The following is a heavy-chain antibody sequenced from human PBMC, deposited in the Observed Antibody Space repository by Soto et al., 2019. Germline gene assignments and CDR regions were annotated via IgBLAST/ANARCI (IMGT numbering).Heavy chain of an antibody. CDR2: ISAYNGNT. Sequence: ASVKVSCKASGYTFINYSITWVRQAPGQGLEWLGWISAYNGNTKYAQKVQGRVTMTTDTSTSTAYMELRSLRSDDTAVYYCARDSPMREATILPVAFWGQGTLVTVSS. D-gene: IGHD5-12*01. CDR1: GYTFINYS. V-gene: IGHV1-18*01. CDR3: ARDSPMREATILPVAF. J-gene: IGHJ4*02.